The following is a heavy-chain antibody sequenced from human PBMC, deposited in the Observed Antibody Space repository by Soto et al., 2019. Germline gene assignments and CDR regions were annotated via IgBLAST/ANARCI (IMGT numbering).Heavy chain of an antibody. CDR3: ARGQPRKYYYDSSGSNGYYGMDV. CDR2: INPNSGGT. CDR1: RYTFTGYY. D-gene: IGHD3-22*01. J-gene: IGHJ6*02. V-gene: IGHV1-2*02. Sequence: ASVKVSCKASRYTFTGYYMHWVRQAPGQGXEWMGWINPNSGGTNYAQKFQGRVTMTRDTSISTAYMELSRLRSDDTAVYYCARGQPRKYYYDSSGSNGYYGMDVWGQGTTVTVSS.